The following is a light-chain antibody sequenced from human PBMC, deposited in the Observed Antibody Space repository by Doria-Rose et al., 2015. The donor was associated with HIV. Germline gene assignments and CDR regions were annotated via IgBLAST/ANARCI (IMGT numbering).Light chain of an antibody. CDR1: QSFSSTY. V-gene: IGKV3-20*01. J-gene: IGKJ1*01. CDR3: HQYGTSWT. Sequence: TQSPGTLSLSPGERATLSCRASQSFSSTYLAWYQQKPGQAPSLLIYDGSTRATGIPDWFSASGSGTDFTPTINRLEPEDFALYYCHQYGTSWTFGQGTKVEI. CDR2: DGS.